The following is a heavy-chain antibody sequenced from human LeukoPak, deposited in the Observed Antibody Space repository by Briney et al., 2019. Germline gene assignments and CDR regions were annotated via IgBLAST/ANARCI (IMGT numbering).Heavy chain of an antibody. J-gene: IGHJ4*02. D-gene: IGHD2-8*01. CDR2: IYSGGST. CDR3: ARERNGVVDY. CDR1: GVTVSSNY. Sequence: TGGSLRLSCAASGVTVSSNYMSWVRQAPGKGLEWVSVIYSGGSTYYADSVKGRFTISRDNSKNTLYLQMNSLRAEDTAVYYCARERNGVVDYWGQGTLVTVSS. V-gene: IGHV3-66*01.